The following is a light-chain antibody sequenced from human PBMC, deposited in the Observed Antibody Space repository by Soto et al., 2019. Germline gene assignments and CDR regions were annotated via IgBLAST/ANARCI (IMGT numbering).Light chain of an antibody. CDR3: SSYTTSNTRQIV. V-gene: IGLV2-14*01. Sequence: QPVLTQPASVSGSPGQSITISCTGTSSDVGGYNYVSWYQQHPGKAPKFMIYDVSNLPSGVSNRFSGSKSGNTASLTISGLQAEDEADYYCSSYTTSNTRQIVFGTGTKVTVL. CDR1: SSDVGGYNY. CDR2: DVS. J-gene: IGLJ1*01.